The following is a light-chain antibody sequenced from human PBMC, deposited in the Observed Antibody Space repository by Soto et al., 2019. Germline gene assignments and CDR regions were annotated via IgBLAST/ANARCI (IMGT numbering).Light chain of an antibody. CDR1: QSISSW. V-gene: IGKV1-5*03. Sequence: DIQMTQSPSTLSASVGDRVTITCRASQSISSWLAWYQQKPGKAPKLLIYKASNLESGLPSRFSGSGSGTEFTITISSLQPDDFATYYGQQYNSYPFTFSPGTKVYIK. CDR2: KAS. CDR3: QQYNSYPFT. J-gene: IGKJ3*01.